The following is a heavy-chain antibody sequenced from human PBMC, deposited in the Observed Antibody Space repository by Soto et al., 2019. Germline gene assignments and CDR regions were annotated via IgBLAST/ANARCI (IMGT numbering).Heavy chain of an antibody. CDR2: IYPGDSDT. D-gene: IGHD3-22*01. V-gene: IGHV5-51*01. J-gene: IGHJ4*02. CDR3: ARMTYYYDSSGSLDY. CDR1: GYSFTSYW. Sequence: RGESLKISCKGSGYSFTSYWIGWVRQMPGKGLGWMGIIYPGDSDTRYSPSFQGQVTLSADKSISTAYLQWSSLKASDTAMYYCARMTYYYDSSGSLDYWGQGTLVTVSS.